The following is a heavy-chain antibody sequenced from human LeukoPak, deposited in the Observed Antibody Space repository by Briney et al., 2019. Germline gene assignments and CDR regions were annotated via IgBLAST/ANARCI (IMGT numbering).Heavy chain of an antibody. CDR2: ISSDSSFT. J-gene: IGHJ1*01. CDR3: ASSGSYKYFQH. V-gene: IGHV3-11*06. Sequence: GGSLRLSCAASGFTFSDYFMRWIRQAPGKGLEWVSYISSDSSFTNYADSVKGRFTISRDNAKNSLYLQMNSLRVEDMAVYYCASSGSYKYFQHWGQGTLVTVSS. CDR1: GFTFSDYF. D-gene: IGHD1-26*01.